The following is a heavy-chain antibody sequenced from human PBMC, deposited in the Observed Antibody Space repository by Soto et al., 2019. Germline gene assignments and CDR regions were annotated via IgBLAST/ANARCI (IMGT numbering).Heavy chain of an antibody. D-gene: IGHD3-16*01. CDR3: ARLSGLIGARKRLGGGYYYYLGMDV. CDR1: GFTFSTYD. V-gene: IGHV3-13*01. J-gene: IGHJ6*02. Sequence: PGGSLRLSCAASGFTFSTYDMHWVRRATGKGLEWVSAIGTAGDTYYPGSVRGRFTISRENAKNSLYLQMNSLRAEDTAVYYCARLSGLIGARKRLGGGYYYYLGMDVWGQGTTVTVPS. CDR2: IGTAGDT.